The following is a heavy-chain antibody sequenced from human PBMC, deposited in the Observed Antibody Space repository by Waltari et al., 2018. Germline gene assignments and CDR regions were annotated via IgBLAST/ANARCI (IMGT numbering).Heavy chain of an antibody. CDR3: ARGPMVQGVTRSGYFDY. CDR1: GGTFNSYA. Sequence: QVQLVQSGAGVKKPWSSVKVPCKASGGTFNSYAISRVPRRPGQGLEWMGGIIPIFGTANYAQKFQGRVTITADESTSTAYMELSSLRSEDTAVYYCARGPMVQGVTRSGYFDYWGQGTLVTVSS. J-gene: IGHJ4*02. D-gene: IGHD3-10*01. V-gene: IGHV1-69*13. CDR2: IIPIFGTA.